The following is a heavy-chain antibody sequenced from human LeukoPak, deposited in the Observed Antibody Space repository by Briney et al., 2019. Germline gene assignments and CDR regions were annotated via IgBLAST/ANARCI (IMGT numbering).Heavy chain of an antibody. CDR2: IRYDGSNK. CDR1: GFTFSSYG. Sequence: GGSLRLSCAASGFTFSSYGMHWVRQAPGKGLEWVAFIRYDGSNKYYADSVKGRFTISRDNSKNTLYLQMNSLRAEDTAVYYCARARSGPYGSGSLDAFDIWGQGTMVTVSS. D-gene: IGHD3-10*01. J-gene: IGHJ3*02. CDR3: ARARSGPYGSGSLDAFDI. V-gene: IGHV3-30*02.